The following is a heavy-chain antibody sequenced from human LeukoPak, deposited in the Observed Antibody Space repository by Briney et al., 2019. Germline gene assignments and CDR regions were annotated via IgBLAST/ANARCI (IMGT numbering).Heavy chain of an antibody. CDR1: GGSISSYY. Sequence: SETLSLTCTVSGGSISSYYWSWIRQPPGKGLEWIGYIYYSGSTNYNPSLKSRVTISVDTSKNQFSLKLSSVTAADTAVYYCAGGWSIAARLYYYYYYMDVWGKGTTVTVSS. D-gene: IGHD6-6*01. J-gene: IGHJ6*03. CDR3: AGGWSIAARLYYYYYYMDV. CDR2: IYYSGST. V-gene: IGHV4-59*12.